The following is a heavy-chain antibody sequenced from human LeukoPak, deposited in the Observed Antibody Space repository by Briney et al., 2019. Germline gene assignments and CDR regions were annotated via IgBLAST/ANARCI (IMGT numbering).Heavy chain of an antibody. CDR1: GGSIGRYY. CDR2: VSYSGTT. J-gene: IGHJ4*02. V-gene: IGHV4-59*01. Sequence: SETLSLTCTVSGGSIGRYYWSWVRQSPGKGLEWIGYVSYSGTTDYNPSFQSRVIISLDTSRTQFSLRLNSVTAADTAVYYCARENDRYGRIDYWGQGIHATVSS. CDR3: ARENDRYGRIDY. D-gene: IGHD1-14*01.